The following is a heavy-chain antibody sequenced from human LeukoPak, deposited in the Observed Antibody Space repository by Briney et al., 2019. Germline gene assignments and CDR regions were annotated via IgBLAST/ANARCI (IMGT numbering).Heavy chain of an antibody. CDR1: GFTFSSYA. J-gene: IGHJ6*03. CDR3: AKRYYYMDV. CDR2: ISYDGSNK. V-gene: IGHV3-30-3*02. Sequence: GGSLRLSRAASGFTFSSYALHWVRQAPGKGLEWVAVISYDGSNKYYADSVKGRFTISRDNSKNTLYLQMNSPRAEDTAVYYCAKRYYYMDVWGKGTTVTVSS.